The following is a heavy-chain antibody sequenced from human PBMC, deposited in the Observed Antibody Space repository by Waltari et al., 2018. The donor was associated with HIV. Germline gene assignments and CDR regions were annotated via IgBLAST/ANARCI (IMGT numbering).Heavy chain of an antibody. V-gene: IGHV1-2*04. CDR1: GYTFTGYY. Sequence: QVQLVQSGAEVKKPGASVKVSCKASGYTFTGYYMHWVRQAPGQGIEWMGWINPNSGGTNYAQKFQGWVTMTRDTSISTAYMELSRLRSDDTAVYYCARGRRYCSSTSCYVGAFDIWGQGTMVTVSS. D-gene: IGHD2-2*01. J-gene: IGHJ3*02. CDR3: ARGRRYCSSTSCYVGAFDI. CDR2: INPNSGGT.